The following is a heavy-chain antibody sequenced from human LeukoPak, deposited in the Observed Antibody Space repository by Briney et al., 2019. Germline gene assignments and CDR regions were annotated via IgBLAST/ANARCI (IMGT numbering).Heavy chain of an antibody. V-gene: IGHV3-23*01. CDR1: GFTFSSYA. CDR3: ATLWRDFWSGYSPY. J-gene: IGHJ4*02. D-gene: IGHD3-3*01. Sequence: GGSLRLSCAASGFTFSSYAITWVRQAPGKGLEWVSAVSSNGAKTYYADSVKGRFTISRDNYKNMVFLQMNSLRAEDTAVYYCATLWRDFWSGYSPYWGQGTLVTVSS. CDR2: VSSNGAKT.